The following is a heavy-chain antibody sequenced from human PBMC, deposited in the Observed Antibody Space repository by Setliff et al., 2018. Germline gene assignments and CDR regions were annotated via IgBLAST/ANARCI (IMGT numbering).Heavy chain of an antibody. D-gene: IGHD5-18*01. CDR2: ISVYNGDT. CDR3: ARAPSVELVTIRTNSWFTY. J-gene: IGHJ4*02. Sequence: ASVKVSCKASGYTFRNYAFAWVRQAPGQGLEWVGWISVYNGDTNYAQKLQGRVTLTTDTSTSTAYLELRSLTSDDSAFYYCARAPSVELVTIRTNSWFTYWGQGTLVTVSS. CDR1: GYTFRNYA. V-gene: IGHV1-18*01.